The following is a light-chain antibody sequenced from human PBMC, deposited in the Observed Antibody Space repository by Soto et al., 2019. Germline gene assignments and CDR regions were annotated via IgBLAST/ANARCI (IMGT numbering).Light chain of an antibody. V-gene: IGLV2-23*01. J-gene: IGLJ2*01. Sequence: QSALTQPASVSGSPGQSITISCTGTSSDVGSYNLVSWYQQHPGKAPKLMIYEGNKRPSGVSNRFSGSKSGNTASLTISGLQAEDEADYYCCSYAGSRVVFGGGTKLTVL. CDR1: SSDVGSYNL. CDR3: CSYAGSRVV. CDR2: EGN.